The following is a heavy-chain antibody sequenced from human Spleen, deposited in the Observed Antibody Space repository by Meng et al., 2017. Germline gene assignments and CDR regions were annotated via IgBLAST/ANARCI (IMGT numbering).Heavy chain of an antibody. D-gene: IGHD4-11*01. J-gene: IGHJ4*02. Sequence: QVQLEQWGAWRFKPAEPLHITCVAAGGSFSDYYWSWFRQPPGQGLEWIGEINHSGSTNYNPSLESRATISVDTSQNNLSLKLSSVTAADSAVYYCARGPTTMAHDFDYWGQGTLVTVFS. CDR3: ARGPTTMAHDFDY. V-gene: IGHV4-34*01. CDR1: GGSFSDYY. CDR2: INHSGST.